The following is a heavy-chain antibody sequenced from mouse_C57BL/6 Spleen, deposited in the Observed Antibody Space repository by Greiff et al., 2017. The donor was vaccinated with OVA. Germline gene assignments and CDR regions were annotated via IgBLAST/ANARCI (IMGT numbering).Heavy chain of an antibody. CDR2: IYPGDGDT. J-gene: IGHJ2*01. D-gene: IGHD6-2*01. CDR3: AREGSPYFDY. V-gene: IGHV1-82*01. Sequence: VKLMESGPELVKPGASVKISCKASGYAFSSSWMNWVKQRPGKGLEWIGRIYPGDGDTNYNGKFKGKATLTADKSSSTAYMQLSSLTSEDSAVYFCAREGSPYFDYWGQGTTLTVSS. CDR1: GYAFSSSW.